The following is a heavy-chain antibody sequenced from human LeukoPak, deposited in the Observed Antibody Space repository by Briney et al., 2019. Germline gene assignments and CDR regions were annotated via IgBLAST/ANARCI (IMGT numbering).Heavy chain of an antibody. CDR1: GYTFTGYY. V-gene: IGHV1-2*02. D-gene: IGHD2-15*01. CDR3: ARDRIIGVAAIYWFDP. CDR2: INPNSGGT. Sequence: ASVKVSCKASGYTFTGYYMHWVRQAPGRGLEWMGWINPNSGGTNYAQKFQGRVTMTRDTSISTAYMELSRLRSDDTAVYYCARDRIIGVAAIYWFDPWGQGTLVTVSS. J-gene: IGHJ5*02.